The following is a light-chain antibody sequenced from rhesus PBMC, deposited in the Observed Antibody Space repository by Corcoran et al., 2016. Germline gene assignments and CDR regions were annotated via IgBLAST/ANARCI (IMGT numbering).Light chain of an antibody. Sequence: QAALTQPRSVSGSPGQSVTISCTGTSRVIGGYNYVSWYQQHPGTAPKLMIYEVSKRPSGVSDRLSGSKSGNTASLTISGLQAEDEADYYCCSYAGSYTYIFGAGTRITVL. J-gene: IGLJ1*01. CDR2: EVS. V-gene: IGLV2-32*01. CDR1: SRVIGGYNY. CDR3: CSYAGSYTYI.